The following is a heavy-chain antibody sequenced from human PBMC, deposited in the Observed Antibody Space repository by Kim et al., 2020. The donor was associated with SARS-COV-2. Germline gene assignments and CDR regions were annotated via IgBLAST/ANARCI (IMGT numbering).Heavy chain of an antibody. CDR3: ARDLYITGWGTFDY. Sequence: ASVKVSCKASGYTFTGYGISWVRQAPGHGLEWMGWISTHNGNTNYAQKLLGRVTMTTDTSTSTAYMELRSLRSDDTAVYYCARDLYITGWGTFDYWGQGTLVAVSS. V-gene: IGHV1-18*01. CDR2: ISTHNGNT. J-gene: IGHJ4*02. CDR1: GYTFTGYG. D-gene: IGHD6-19*01.